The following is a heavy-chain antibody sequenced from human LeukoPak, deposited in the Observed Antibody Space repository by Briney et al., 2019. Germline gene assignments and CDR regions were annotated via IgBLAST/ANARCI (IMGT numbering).Heavy chain of an antibody. V-gene: IGHV3-23*01. CDR2: ISGSGGST. CDR3: AKDPTDFDSSGQTYFDY. D-gene: IGHD3-22*01. Sequence: PGGSLRLSCAASGFTFSSCAMSWVRQAPGKGLEWVSAISGSGGSTYYADSVKGRFTISRDNSKNTLYLQMNGLRAEDTAVYYCAKDPTDFDSSGQTYFDYWGQGTLVTVSS. CDR1: GFTFSSCA. J-gene: IGHJ4*02.